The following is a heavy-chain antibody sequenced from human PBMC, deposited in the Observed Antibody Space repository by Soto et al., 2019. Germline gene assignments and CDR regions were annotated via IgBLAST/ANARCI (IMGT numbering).Heavy chain of an antibody. CDR2: IVVASGNT. CDR1: GFTLTNSI. V-gene: IGHV1-58*01. Sequence: QMQLVQSGPEVKKPGTSVKVSCKASGFTLTNSIVQWVRQARGQPLELIGWIVVASGNTYYSQKFKERVTITRDMSTSTAYMELSLLRSEDSAVFYCAAGRARELRASYFDSWGQGTLVTVSS. CDR3: AAGRARELRASYFDS. D-gene: IGHD3-16*01. J-gene: IGHJ4*02.